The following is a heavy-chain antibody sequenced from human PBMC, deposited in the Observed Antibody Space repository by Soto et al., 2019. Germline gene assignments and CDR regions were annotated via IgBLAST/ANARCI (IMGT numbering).Heavy chain of an antibody. CDR1: GFTFSRYG. CDR3: AKATLYYYDSSGYPAGGLDY. V-gene: IGHV3-30*18. D-gene: IGHD3-22*01. Sequence: VGSLRLSCAASGFTFSRYGMHWVRQAPGKGLEWVAVISYDGSNKYYADSVKGRFTISRDNSKNTLYLQMNSLRAEDTAVYYCAKATLYYYDSSGYPAGGLDYWGQGTLVTVSS. CDR2: ISYDGSNK. J-gene: IGHJ4*02.